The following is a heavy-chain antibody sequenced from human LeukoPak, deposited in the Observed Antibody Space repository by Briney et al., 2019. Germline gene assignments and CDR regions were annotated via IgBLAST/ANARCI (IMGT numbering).Heavy chain of an antibody. J-gene: IGHJ6*02. CDR3: ATPIAAAGIVGPYYGMDV. Sequence: PGGSLRLSCAASGFTVSSNYMSWVRQAPGKGLEWVSVIYSGGSTYYADSVKGRFTISRDNSKNTLYLQMNSLRAEDTAVYYCATPIAAAGIVGPYYGMDVWSQGTTVTVSS. CDR2: IYSGGST. CDR1: GFTVSSNY. V-gene: IGHV3-53*01. D-gene: IGHD6-13*01.